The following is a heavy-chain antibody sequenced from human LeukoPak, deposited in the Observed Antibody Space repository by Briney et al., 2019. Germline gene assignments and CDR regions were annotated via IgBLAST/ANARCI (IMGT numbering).Heavy chain of an antibody. Sequence: SETLSLTCTVSGGSISSYHWNWIRQPAGKGLERIGRIYTSWSTNYNPSLNRRVTIPVAPYKYQYSLKLSFVTAANTAMYYCARVQPYCGGDCYDSWCCNAFDIWGQGTMVTVSS. J-gene: IGHJ3*02. CDR1: GGSISSYH. V-gene: IGHV4-4*07. D-gene: IGHD2-21*01. CDR3: ARVQPYCGGDCYDSWCCNAFDI. CDR2: IYTSWST.